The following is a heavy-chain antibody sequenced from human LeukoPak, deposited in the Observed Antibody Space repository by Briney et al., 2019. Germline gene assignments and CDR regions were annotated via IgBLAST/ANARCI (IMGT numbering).Heavy chain of an antibody. CDR2: INPNSGGT. J-gene: IGHJ5*02. V-gene: IGHV1-2*02. Sequence: ASVKVSCKASGYTFTGYYMHWVRQAPGQGLEWMGWINPNSGGTNYAQKFQGRVTMTRDTSISTAYMELSRLRSDDTAVYYCARGRPWLSGAWFDPWGQGTLVTVSS. CDR1: GYTFTGYY. CDR3: ARGRPWLSGAWFDP. D-gene: IGHD5-12*01.